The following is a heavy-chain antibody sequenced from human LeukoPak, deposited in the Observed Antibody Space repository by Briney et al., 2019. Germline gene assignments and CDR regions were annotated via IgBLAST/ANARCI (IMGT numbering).Heavy chain of an antibody. D-gene: IGHD3-22*01. CDR3: ARGPALPYYYDSSGYYRDYYYYYYMDV. V-gene: IGHV1-8*02. Sequence: ASVKVSCKASGYTFTSYDINWLRQATGQGLEWMGWMNPNSGNTDYAQKFQGRVTMTRNTSISTAYMELSSLRSEDTAVYYCARGPALPYYYDSSGYYRDYYYYYYMDVWGKGTTVTVSS. J-gene: IGHJ6*03. CDR1: GYTFTSYD. CDR2: MNPNSGNT.